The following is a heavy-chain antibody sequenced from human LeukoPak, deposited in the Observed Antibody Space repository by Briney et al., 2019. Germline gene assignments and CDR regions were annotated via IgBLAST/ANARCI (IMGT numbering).Heavy chain of an antibody. CDR3: ARDPPLGSCSTISCPHLDY. V-gene: IGHV3-21*01. J-gene: IGHJ4*02. Sequence: PGGSLRLSCAASGFTFSSYSMNWVRQAPGQGLEWVSSISSSSSYIYYADSVKGRFTISRDNAKNSLYLQMNSLRAEDTAVYYCARDPPLGSCSTISCPHLDYWGQGTLVTVSS. D-gene: IGHD2-2*01. CDR1: GFTFSSYS. CDR2: ISSSSSYI.